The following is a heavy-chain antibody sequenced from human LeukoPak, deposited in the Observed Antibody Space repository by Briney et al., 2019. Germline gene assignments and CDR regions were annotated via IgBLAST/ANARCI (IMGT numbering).Heavy chain of an antibody. CDR1: GYSFATYW. D-gene: IGHD3-10*01. CDR2: IGPGDSYT. J-gene: IGHJ4*02. V-gene: IGHV5-10-1*01. CDR3: ARHIRSWLGESQFDY. Sequence: GESLKISCEGSGYSFATYWISWVRQMPGKGLEWMGTIGPGDSYTTYSPSFQGHVTMSIDKSITAAYLQWSSLKASDTATYYCARHIRSWLGESQFDYWGQGTLITVSS.